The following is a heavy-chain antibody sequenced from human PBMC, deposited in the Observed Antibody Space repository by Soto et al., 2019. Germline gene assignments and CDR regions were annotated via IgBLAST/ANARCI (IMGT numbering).Heavy chain of an antibody. CDR2: IYPGDSDT. J-gene: IGHJ4*02. Sequence: GESLKISCKASGYSFTNYWIGWVRQMPGKGLEWMGTIYPGDSDTRYSPSFQGQVTFSIDKSINTAYLHWTSLKASDTAIYYCAIQHPLDSSAWYNWGQGTLVTVSS. CDR3: AIQHPLDSSAWYN. CDR1: GYSFTNYW. D-gene: IGHD6-19*01. V-gene: IGHV5-51*01.